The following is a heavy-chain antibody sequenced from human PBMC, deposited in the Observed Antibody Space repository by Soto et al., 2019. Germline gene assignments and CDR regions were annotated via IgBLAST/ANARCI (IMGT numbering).Heavy chain of an antibody. V-gene: IGHV1-69*13. Sequence: GASLKVSCKASGGTFSSYAISWVRQAPGQGLEWMGGIIPIFGTANYAQKFQGRVTITADESTSTAYMELSSLRSEDTAVYYCARKYSSSFGYYYYGMDVWGQGTTVTVSS. CDR2: IIPIFGTA. J-gene: IGHJ6*02. CDR1: GGTFSSYA. CDR3: ARKYSSSFGYYYYGMDV. D-gene: IGHD6-6*01.